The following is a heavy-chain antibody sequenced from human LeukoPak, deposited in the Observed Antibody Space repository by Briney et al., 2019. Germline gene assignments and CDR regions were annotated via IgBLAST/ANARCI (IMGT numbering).Heavy chain of an antibody. CDR2: IFGSGGSA. D-gene: IGHD2-15*01. V-gene: IGHV3-23*01. CDR1: GFTFGSYA. CDR3: AKTTTGYSSGRYPAWPIDY. Sequence: GGSLRLSCAASGFTFGSYAMYWVRQAPGKGREWVSGIFGSGGSAHYADSVKGRFTISRDNSKNTVYLQMDSLGAEDTATYYCAKTTTGYSSGRYPAWPIDYWGQGTLVTVSS. J-gene: IGHJ4*02.